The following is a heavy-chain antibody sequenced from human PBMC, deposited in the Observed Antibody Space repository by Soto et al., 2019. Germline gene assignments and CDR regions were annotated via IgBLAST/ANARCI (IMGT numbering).Heavy chain of an antibody. CDR1: GGSLSSRTFW. CDR3: ARHPRDDYNYGGSGIFDY. D-gene: IGHD4-4*01. CDR2: MYYSGSS. J-gene: IGHJ4*02. V-gene: IGHV4-39*01. Sequence: QLQLQESGPGLVKPSETLSLTCSVSGGSLSSRTFWWAWIRQPPGKGLEWIGDMYYSGSSYSSPSLKSRVTLSVDTSKNQLSLKLNSVTAADTAVYYCARHPRDDYNYGGSGIFDYWGQGTLVTVSS.